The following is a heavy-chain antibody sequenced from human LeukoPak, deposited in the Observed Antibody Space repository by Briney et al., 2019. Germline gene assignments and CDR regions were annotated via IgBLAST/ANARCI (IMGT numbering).Heavy chain of an antibody. CDR2: ICGSGDRT. J-gene: IGHJ4*02. V-gene: IGHV3-23*01. Sequence: GGSLRLSCVASGFTFSNYAVSWVRQAPGKGLEWGSTICGSGDRTYYADSVKGRFTISRDNSKNTLHLQMNSLRAEDTAVYYCAKGYPGVVIIYYFDYWGQRTLVTVSS. CDR1: GFTFSNYA. D-gene: IGHD3-3*01. CDR3: AKGYPGVVIIYYFDY.